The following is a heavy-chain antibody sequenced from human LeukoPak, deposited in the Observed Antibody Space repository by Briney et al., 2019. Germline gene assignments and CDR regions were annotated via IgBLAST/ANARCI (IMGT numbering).Heavy chain of an antibody. CDR2: MNPNSGNT. J-gene: IGHJ6*02. CDR3: AREFYGRLVRNLDYYYGMDV. V-gene: IGHV1-8*01. Sequence: ASVKVSCKASGYTFTSNDINWVRQATGQGLEWMGWMNPNSGNTGYAQKFQGRVTMTRNTSISTAYMELSSLRSEDTAVYYCAREFYGRLVRNLDYYYGMDVWGQGTTVTVSS. D-gene: IGHD6-19*01. CDR1: GYTFTSND.